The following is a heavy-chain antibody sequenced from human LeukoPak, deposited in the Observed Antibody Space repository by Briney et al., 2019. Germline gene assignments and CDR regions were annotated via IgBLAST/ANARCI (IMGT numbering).Heavy chain of an antibody. Sequence: SETLSLTCTVSGGSISSGGYSRSWIRQPPGKGLEWIGYIYHSGSTYYNPSLKSRVTISVDRSKNQFSLKLSSVTAADTAVYYCARGPYCSSTSCYRGFQYWGLGTLVTVSS. CDR2: IYHSGST. D-gene: IGHD2-2*02. CDR3: ARGPYCSSTSCYRGFQY. CDR1: GGSISSGGYS. J-gene: IGHJ1*01. V-gene: IGHV4-30-2*01.